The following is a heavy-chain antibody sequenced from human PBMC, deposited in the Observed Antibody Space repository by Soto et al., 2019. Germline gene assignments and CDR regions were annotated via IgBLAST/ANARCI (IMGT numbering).Heavy chain of an antibody. CDR3: AQLYCSSTSCYP. J-gene: IGHJ4*01. Sequence: QMQLVESGGGVVQPGRSLRLSCAASGFTFSSYGMHWVRQAPGKGLEWVAVISYDGGNKYYADSVKGRFTISRDNSKNTLYLQMNSLRAEDTAVYYCAQLYCSSTSCYPWGHGTLVTVSS. V-gene: IGHV3-30*18. CDR1: GFTFSSYG. CDR2: ISYDGGNK. D-gene: IGHD2-2*01.